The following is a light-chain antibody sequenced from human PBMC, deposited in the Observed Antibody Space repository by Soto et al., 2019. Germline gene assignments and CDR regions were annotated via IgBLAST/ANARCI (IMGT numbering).Light chain of an antibody. J-gene: IGKJ3*01. Sequence: EIVLTQSPATLSLSPGERATLSCRASQSVGSYLAWFQQRPGQAPRLVIHDASKRATGIPARFSGSGSGTDFSLTISGLEPEEFAVYDCQQRDNCPFTFGPGTTVDI. V-gene: IGKV3-11*01. CDR3: QQRDNCPFT. CDR1: QSVGSY. CDR2: DAS.